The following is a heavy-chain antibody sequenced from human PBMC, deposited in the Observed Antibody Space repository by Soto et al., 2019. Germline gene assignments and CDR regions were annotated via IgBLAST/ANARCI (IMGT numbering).Heavy chain of an antibody. D-gene: IGHD3-16*02. CDR2: INSDGSST. V-gene: IGHV3-74*01. CDR1: GFTFSSYW. Sequence: EVQLVESGGGLVQPGGSLRLSCAASGFTFSSYWMHWVRQAPGKGLVWVSRINSDGSSTSYADSVKGRFTISRDNAKNTLSLQMNSLRAEDTAVYYCYRSNLRLGDASLYAYCGQGTLVTVSS. CDR3: YRSNLRLGDASLYAY. J-gene: IGHJ4*02.